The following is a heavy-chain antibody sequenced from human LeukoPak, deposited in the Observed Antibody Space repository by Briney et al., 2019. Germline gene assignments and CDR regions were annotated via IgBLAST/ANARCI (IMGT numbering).Heavy chain of an antibody. CDR2: ISGSGGST. CDR3: AKDRYYDSSGYQNWFDP. Sequence: GGSLRLSCAASGFTLSSNYMSWVRQAPGKGLEWVSGISGSGGSTYYPDSVKGRFTISRDNSKNTLYLQMNSLRAEDTAVYYCAKDRYYDSSGYQNWFDPWGQGTLVTVSS. V-gene: IGHV3-23*01. CDR1: GFTLSSNY. J-gene: IGHJ5*02. D-gene: IGHD3-22*01.